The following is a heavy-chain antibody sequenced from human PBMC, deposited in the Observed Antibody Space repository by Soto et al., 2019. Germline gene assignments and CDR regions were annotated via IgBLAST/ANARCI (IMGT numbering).Heavy chain of an antibody. CDR1: GYTFTSYA. CDR3: ARELAHNYYDSSGYYYSSAFDI. Sequence: GASVKVSCKASGYTFTSYAMHWVRQAPGQRLEWMGWINAGNGNTKYSQEFQGRVTITRDTSASTAYMELSSLRSEDTAVYYCARELAHNYYDSSGYYYSSAFDIWGQGTMVTVSS. CDR2: INAGNGNT. V-gene: IGHV1-3*03. D-gene: IGHD3-22*01. J-gene: IGHJ3*02.